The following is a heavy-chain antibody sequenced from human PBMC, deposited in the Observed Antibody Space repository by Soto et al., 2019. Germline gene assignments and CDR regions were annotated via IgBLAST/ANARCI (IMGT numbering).Heavy chain of an antibody. CDR3: ARLSSEHDYGGNRDY. Sequence: QLQLQESGPGLVKPSETLSLTCTVSGGSISSSSYYWGWIRQPPGKGLEWIGSIYYSGSTYYNPSLKSRVTISVDTSKNQFSLKLSSVTAADTAVYYCARLSSEHDYGGNRDYWGQGTLVTVSS. CDR2: IYYSGST. D-gene: IGHD4-17*01. J-gene: IGHJ4*02. V-gene: IGHV4-39*01. CDR1: GGSISSSSYY.